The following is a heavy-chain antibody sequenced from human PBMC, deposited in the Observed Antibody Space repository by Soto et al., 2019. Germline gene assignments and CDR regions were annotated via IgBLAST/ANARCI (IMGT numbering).Heavy chain of an antibody. CDR3: PQDWRVDVRDSDWGVLDLDI. D-gene: IGHD3-9*01. CDR1: GFSFSTYG. Sequence: QVQLVESGGGVVQPGRSLRLSCAASGFSFSTYGMHWVRQAPGKGLEWVAVISYDGSHKYYADSVKGRFTISRDNSKNTLFLQMNSLRAEYTAVSYCPQDWRVDVRDSDWGVLDLDIWSQGTMFTVSS. J-gene: IGHJ3*02. V-gene: IGHV3-30*18. CDR2: ISYDGSHK.